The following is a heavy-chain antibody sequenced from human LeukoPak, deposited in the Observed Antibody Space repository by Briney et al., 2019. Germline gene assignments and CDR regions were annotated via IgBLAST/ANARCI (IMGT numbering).Heavy chain of an antibody. CDR2: IYYSGST. J-gene: IGHJ4*02. CDR1: GGSISSYY. D-gene: IGHD3-22*01. Sequence: SETLSLTCTVSGGSISSYYWSWIRRPPGKGLEWIGYIYYSGSTNYNPSLKSRVTISVDTSKNQFSLRLRSVTAADTAVYYCARVTGYMIEDYFDYWGQGTLVTVSS. CDR3: ARVTGYMIEDYFDY. V-gene: IGHV4-59*01.